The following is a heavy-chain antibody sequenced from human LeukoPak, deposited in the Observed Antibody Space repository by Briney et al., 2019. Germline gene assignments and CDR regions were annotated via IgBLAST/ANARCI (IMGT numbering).Heavy chain of an antibody. Sequence: SVKVSCKASGGTFSSYAISWVRQAPGQGLEWMGGIIPIFGTANYAQKFQGRVTITADESTSTAYMELSSLRAEDTALYYCAKDNLLTGCNLDYWGQGTRITVSS. CDR3: AKDNLLTGCNLDY. D-gene: IGHD3-9*01. CDR1: GGTFSSYA. V-gene: IGHV1-69*01. CDR2: IIPIFGTA. J-gene: IGHJ4*02.